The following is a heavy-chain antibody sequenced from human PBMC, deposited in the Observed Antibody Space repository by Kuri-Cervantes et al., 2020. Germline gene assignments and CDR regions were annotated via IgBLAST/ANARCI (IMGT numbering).Heavy chain of an antibody. J-gene: IGHJ4*02. CDR2: INPNSGGT. D-gene: IGHD3-22*01. CDR3: AKATGYYYDSSGPYLFDY. V-gene: IGHV1-2*02. CDR1: GYTFTGYY. Sequence: ASVKVSCKASGYTFTGYYMHWVRQAPGQGLEWMGWINPNSGGTNYAQKFQGRVTMTRDTSISTAYMELSRLRSDDTAVYYCAKATGYYYDSSGPYLFDYWGQGTLVTVSS.